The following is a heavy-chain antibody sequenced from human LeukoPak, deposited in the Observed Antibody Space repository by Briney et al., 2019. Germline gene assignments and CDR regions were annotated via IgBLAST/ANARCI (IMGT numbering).Heavy chain of an antibody. CDR3: ARGRVWSGYFFDY. CDR2: ISSSNSYI. CDR1: GFTFSSYS. V-gene: IGHV3-21*01. Sequence: GGSLRLSCAASGFTFSSYSMNWVRQAPGKGLEWVSSISSSNSYIYYADSVKGRFTISRDNAKNSLYLQMNSLRAEDTAVYYCARGRVWSGYFFDYWGQGTLVTVSS. J-gene: IGHJ4*02. D-gene: IGHD3-3*01.